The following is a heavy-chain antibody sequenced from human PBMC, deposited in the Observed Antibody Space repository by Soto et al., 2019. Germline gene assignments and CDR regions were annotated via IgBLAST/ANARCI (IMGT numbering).Heavy chain of an antibody. D-gene: IGHD5-12*01. CDR2: ISYDGSNK. V-gene: IGHV3-30*18. CDR1: GFTFSSYG. J-gene: IGHJ4*02. Sequence: GGSLRLSCAASGFTFSSYGMHWVRQAPGKGLEWVAVISYDGSNKYYADSVKGRFTISRDNSKNTLYLQMNSLRAEDTAVYYCAKVFGYSGYDGQDYWGQGTLVTVSS. CDR3: AKVFGYSGYDGQDY.